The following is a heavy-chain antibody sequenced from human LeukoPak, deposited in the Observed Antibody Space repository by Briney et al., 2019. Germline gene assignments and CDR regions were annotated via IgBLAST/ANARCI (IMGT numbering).Heavy chain of an antibody. J-gene: IGHJ4*02. Sequence: GESLKISCKGSGYTFSNYWIGWVRQMPGKGLEWMGIIYPGDSETRYRPSFQGQVTISADKSISTAYLQWTSLKASDSAMYYCARVLYYDPGVYFDYWGQGTLVTVSS. D-gene: IGHD3-16*01. CDR2: IYPGDSET. CDR1: GYTFSNYW. CDR3: ARVLYYDPGVYFDY. V-gene: IGHV5-51*01.